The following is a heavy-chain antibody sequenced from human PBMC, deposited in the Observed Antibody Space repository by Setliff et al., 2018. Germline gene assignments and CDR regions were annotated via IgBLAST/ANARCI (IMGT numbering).Heavy chain of an antibody. V-gene: IGHV3-33*08. Sequence: PGGSLRLSCAASGFTFSNYRMHWVRQAPGKGLEWVAVIWHDGGNKYHADSVKGRFTISRDNSKNTLYLQMNSLRPEDTAVYYCARDLRGILSLHDSDYWGQGTVVTVSS. CDR3: ARDLRGILSLHDSDY. CDR2: IWHDGGNK. J-gene: IGHJ4*02. CDR1: GFTFSNYR. D-gene: IGHD3-16*01.